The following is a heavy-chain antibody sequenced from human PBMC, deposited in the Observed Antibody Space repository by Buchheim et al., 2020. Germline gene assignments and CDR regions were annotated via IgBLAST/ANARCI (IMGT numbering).Heavy chain of an antibody. CDR2: IYYGGAT. Sequence: QLQLQESGPGLVKPSETLSLTCTVSGGSISSSRYYWGWIRQPPGKGLEWIGSIYYGGATYYNPSLKRRVTISVDTSKNQFSLNLSSVTAADTAVYYCARLYSSGWYYFGYWGQGTL. CDR3: ARLYSSGWYYFGY. CDR1: GGSISSSRYY. J-gene: IGHJ4*02. D-gene: IGHD6-19*01. V-gene: IGHV4-39*01.